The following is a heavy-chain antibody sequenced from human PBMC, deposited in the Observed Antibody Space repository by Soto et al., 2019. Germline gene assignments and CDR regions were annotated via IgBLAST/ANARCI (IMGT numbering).Heavy chain of an antibody. V-gene: IGHV4-34*01. CDR3: AREGDFWRTNWFDP. D-gene: IGHD3-3*01. CDR2: INHSGST. J-gene: IGHJ5*02. Sequence: PSETLSLTCTVSGGSISSYYWSWIRQPPGKGLEWIGEINHSGSTNYNPSLKSRVTISVDTSKNQFSLKLSSVTAADTAVYYCAREGDFWRTNWFDPWGQGTLVPVSS. CDR1: GGSISSYY.